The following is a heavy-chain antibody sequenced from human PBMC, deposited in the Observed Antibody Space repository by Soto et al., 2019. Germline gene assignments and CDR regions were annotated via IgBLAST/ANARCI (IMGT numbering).Heavy chain of an antibody. CDR1: GDTFSSYA. CDR2: IIPIFGTA. J-gene: IGHJ6*04. V-gene: IGHV1-69*13. Sequence: SVKVSCKASGDTFSSYAISWVRQAPGQGLEWMGGIIPIFGTANYAQKFQGRVTITADESTSTAYMELSSLRSEDTAVYYCASHSGWNYYYGMDVWGKGTTVTVSS. D-gene: IGHD3-22*01. CDR3: ASHSGWNYYYGMDV.